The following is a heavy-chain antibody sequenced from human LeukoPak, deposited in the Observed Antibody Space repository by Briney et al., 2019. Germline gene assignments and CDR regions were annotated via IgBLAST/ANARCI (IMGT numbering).Heavy chain of an antibody. Sequence: PGGSLRLSCAATGFTFSDYYMSWIRQAPGKGLEWVSYISSSGSTIYYADSVKGRFTISRDNAKNSLYLQMDSLRAEDTAVYYCAKDRADNGDRLRFDPWGQGTLVTVSS. CDR1: GFTFSDYY. CDR2: ISSSGSTI. J-gene: IGHJ5*02. V-gene: IGHV3-11*01. D-gene: IGHD4-17*01. CDR3: AKDRADNGDRLRFDP.